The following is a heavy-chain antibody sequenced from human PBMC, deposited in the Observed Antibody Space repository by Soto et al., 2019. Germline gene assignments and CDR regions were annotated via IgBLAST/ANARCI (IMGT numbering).Heavy chain of an antibody. CDR3: AKGVLSFHYGMEV. V-gene: IGHV3-23*01. D-gene: IGHD3-10*01. CDR2: ISSTAGRTS. Sequence: LRLSCATSGFTFNTYPMTWVRQAPGKGLEWVSSISSTAGRTSSYADSVKGRFAISRDFSDNTVYLQMNNLRVDDTAVYFCAKGVLSFHYGMEVWGQG. J-gene: IGHJ6*02. CDR1: GFTFNTYP.